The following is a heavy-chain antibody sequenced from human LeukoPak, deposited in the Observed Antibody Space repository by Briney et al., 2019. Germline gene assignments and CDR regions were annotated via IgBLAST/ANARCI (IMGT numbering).Heavy chain of an antibody. CDR1: GFSFSSYA. J-gene: IGHJ4*02. Sequence: SGGSLRLSCAASGFSFSSYAMSWVRQAPGKGLEWISYISSRGITTFYADSVRGRFTISRDNAKNSLFLQMNSLRAEDTAVYYCARDGDNGWDFDCWGQGTLVTVSS. V-gene: IGHV3-48*03. CDR2: ISSRGITT. D-gene: IGHD6-19*01. CDR3: ARDGDNGWDFDC.